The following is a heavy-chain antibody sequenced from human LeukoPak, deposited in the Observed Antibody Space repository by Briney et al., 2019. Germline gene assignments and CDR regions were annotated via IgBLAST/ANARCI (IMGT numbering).Heavy chain of an antibody. CDR2: INHSGST. D-gene: IGHD6-13*01. CDR1: GGSFSGYY. Sequence: SETLSLTCAVYGGSFSGYYWSWIRQPPGKGLEWIGEINHSGSTDYNPSLKSRVTIPVDTSKNQFSLKLSSVTAADTAVYYCARGRGIIAAAGFYVSQTIYYFDYWGQGTLVTVSS. J-gene: IGHJ4*02. CDR3: ARGRGIIAAAGFYVSQTIYYFDY. V-gene: IGHV4-34*01.